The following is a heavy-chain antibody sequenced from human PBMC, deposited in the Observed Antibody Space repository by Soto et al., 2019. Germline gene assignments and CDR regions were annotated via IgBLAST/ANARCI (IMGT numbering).Heavy chain of an antibody. CDR1: GFTFSSYW. CDR3: ARVADYGDYEADY. V-gene: IGHV3-7*01. Sequence: GGSLRLSCAASGFTFSSYWMSWVRQAPGKGLEWVANIKQDGSEKYYVDSVKGRFTISRDNAKNSLYLQMNSLRAEDTAVYYCARVADYGDYEADYWGQGTLVTVSS. CDR2: IKQDGSEK. D-gene: IGHD4-17*01. J-gene: IGHJ4*02.